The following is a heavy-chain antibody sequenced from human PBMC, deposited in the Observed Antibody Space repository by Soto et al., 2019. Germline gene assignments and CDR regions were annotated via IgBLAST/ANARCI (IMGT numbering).Heavy chain of an antibody. CDR3: ARGGTFYDFWSGYYLAPYYYYGMDV. Sequence: GAPAKVICKASCFSLPRHYMHWVRQAPGKRLEWIGKIKPSGGSTSYAQKFQGRVTMTRDTSTSTVYMELSSLRSEDTAVYYCARGGTFYDFWSGYYLAPYYYYGMDVWGRGTTVTVSS. CDR1: CFSLPRHY. D-gene: IGHD3-3*01. J-gene: IGHJ6*02. V-gene: IGHV1-46*01. CDR2: IKPSGGST.